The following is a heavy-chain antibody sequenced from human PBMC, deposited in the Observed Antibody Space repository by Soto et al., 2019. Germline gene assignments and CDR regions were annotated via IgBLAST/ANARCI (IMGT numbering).Heavy chain of an antibody. CDR2: IYPGDSDT. Sequence: GASLKISCKGSGYSFTSYWIGWVRQMPGKGLEWMGIIYPGDSDTRYSPSFQGQVTISADKSISTAYLQWTSLKASDTAMYYCARVATIYYYYYGMDVWGQGTTVTVSS. D-gene: IGHD5-12*01. J-gene: IGHJ6*02. V-gene: IGHV5-51*01. CDR3: ARVATIYYYYYGMDV. CDR1: GYSFTSYW.